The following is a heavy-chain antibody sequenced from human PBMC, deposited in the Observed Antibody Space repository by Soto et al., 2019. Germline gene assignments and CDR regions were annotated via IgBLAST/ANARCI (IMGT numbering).Heavy chain of an antibody. Sequence: GGSLRLSCAASGFTFSSYGMHWVRQAPGKGLEWVAVIWYDGSNKYYADSVKGRFTISRDNSKNTLYLQMNSLRAEDTAVYYCARDGVGIAARQHDAFDIWGQGTMVTVSS. CDR3: ARDGVGIAARQHDAFDI. CDR2: IWYDGSNK. CDR1: GFTFSSYG. V-gene: IGHV3-33*01. D-gene: IGHD6-6*01. J-gene: IGHJ3*02.